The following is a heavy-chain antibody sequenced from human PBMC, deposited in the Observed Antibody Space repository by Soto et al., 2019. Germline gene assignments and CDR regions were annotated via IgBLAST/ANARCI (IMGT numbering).Heavy chain of an antibody. CDR3: STDSRFLEWSSYYYGMDV. J-gene: IGHJ6*02. V-gene: IGHV3-15*01. CDR1: GITFTNAW. Sequence: EVQLVESGGGLVKPGGSLRLSCAASGITFTNAWMSWVRQVPGKGLEWVGRIKSKIHGGTTDYAAPVKGRFTISRDDSKNTLYLQMNSLKTEDTVVYYCSTDSRFLEWSSYYYGMDVWGPGTTVTVSS. CDR2: IKSKIHGGTT. D-gene: IGHD3-3*01.